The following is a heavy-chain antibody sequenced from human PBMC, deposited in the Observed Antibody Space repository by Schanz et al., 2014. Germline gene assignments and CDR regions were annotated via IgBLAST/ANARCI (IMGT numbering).Heavy chain of an antibody. CDR3: ARDLSYYTSGSYGY. Sequence: EVQLVESGGGLVQPGGSLRLSCAASGFTFSNYWMSRVRQAPGKGLEWVANIKQDGSEKYYVDSVKGRFTFSRDNAKNSLYLQMNSLRAEDTAVYYCARDLSYYTSGSYGYWGQGALVTVSS. D-gene: IGHD3-10*01. V-gene: IGHV3-7*01. J-gene: IGHJ4*02. CDR1: GFTFSNYW. CDR2: IKQDGSEK.